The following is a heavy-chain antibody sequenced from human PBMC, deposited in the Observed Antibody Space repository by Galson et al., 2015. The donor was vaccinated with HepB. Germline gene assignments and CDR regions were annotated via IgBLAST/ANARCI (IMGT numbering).Heavy chain of an antibody. V-gene: IGHV3-23*01. CDR3: ANNDGGGLDF. CDR1: GFAFVNYA. CDR2: IGSKSDLQ. D-gene: IGHD3-16*01. J-gene: IGHJ4*02. Sequence: SLRLSCAASGFAFVNYAMSWVRQAPGKGLEWVAVIGSKSDLQSYADSVKGRFSISRDNSKDTLYLHMNNLTADDTALYYCANNDGGGLDFWGQGTLVSVSS.